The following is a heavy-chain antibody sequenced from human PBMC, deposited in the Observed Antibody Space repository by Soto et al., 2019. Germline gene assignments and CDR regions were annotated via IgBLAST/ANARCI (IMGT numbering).Heavy chain of an antibody. J-gene: IGHJ6*02. Sequence: ASVKVSCKASGYTFTSYGISCVRQAPGQGLEWMGWISAYNGNTNYAQKLQGRVTMTTDTSTSTAYMELRSLRSDDTAVYYCARAGGGLYYGSGSYYNPWGYYYGMDVWGQGTTVTVSS. D-gene: IGHD3-10*01. CDR1: GYTFTSYG. CDR2: ISAYNGNT. CDR3: ARAGGGLYYGSGSYYNPWGYYYGMDV. V-gene: IGHV1-18*01.